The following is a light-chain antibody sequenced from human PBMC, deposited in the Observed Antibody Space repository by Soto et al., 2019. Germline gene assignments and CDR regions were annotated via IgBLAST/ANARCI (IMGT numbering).Light chain of an antibody. CDR2: DVS. Sequence: QSALTQPRSVSGSPGQSVTISCTGTSSDVGGYNYVSWYQQHPGKAPKLMIYDVSKRPSGVPDRFSGSKSGNTASLTISGPQAEDEADYYCCSHAGSYTWVFGTGTKVTVL. CDR1: SSDVGGYNY. J-gene: IGLJ1*01. CDR3: CSHAGSYTWV. V-gene: IGLV2-11*01.